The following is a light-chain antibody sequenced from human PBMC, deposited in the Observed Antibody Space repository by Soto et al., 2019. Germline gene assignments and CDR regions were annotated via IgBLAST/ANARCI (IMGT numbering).Light chain of an antibody. CDR2: KAS. CDR1: QSLSSW. V-gene: IGKV1-5*03. Sequence: IQMTQSPSTLSASVGDRVTITCRASQSLSSWLAWYQQKPGKAPKLLIYKASSLQSGVPSRFSGSGSETEFTLTISSLQPDDFATYYCQQYNNYPWTFGQGTVVEIK. CDR3: QQYNNYPWT. J-gene: IGKJ1*01.